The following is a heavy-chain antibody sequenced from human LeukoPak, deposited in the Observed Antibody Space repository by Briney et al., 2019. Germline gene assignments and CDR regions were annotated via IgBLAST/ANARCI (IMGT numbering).Heavy chain of an antibody. CDR2: INPNSGGT. CDR1: GYTFTGYY. J-gene: IGHJ6*02. D-gene: IGHD3-3*01. V-gene: IGHV1-2*06. CDR3: ARGGYDFVYYYYGMDV. Sequence: ASVNVSCKASGYTFTGYYMHWVRQAPGQGLEWMGRINPNSGGTNYAQKFQGRVTMTRDTSISTAYMELSRLRSDDPAVYYCARGGYDFVYYYYGMDVWGQGTTVTVSS.